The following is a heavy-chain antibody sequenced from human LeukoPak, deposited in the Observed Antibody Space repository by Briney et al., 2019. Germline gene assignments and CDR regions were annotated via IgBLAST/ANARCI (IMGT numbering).Heavy chain of an antibody. V-gene: IGHV4-34*01. Sequence: SQTLSLTCAVYGGSFSGYYWSWIRQPPGKGLEWIGEINHSGSTNYNPSLKSRVTISVDTSKNQFSLKLSPVTAADTAVYYCARGATKPRSHYYYMDVWGKGTTVTVSS. CDR1: GGSFSGYY. CDR2: INHSGST. J-gene: IGHJ6*03. CDR3: ARGATKPRSHYYYMDV.